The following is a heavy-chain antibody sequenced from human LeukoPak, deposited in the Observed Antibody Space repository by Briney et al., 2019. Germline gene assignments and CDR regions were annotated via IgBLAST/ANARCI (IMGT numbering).Heavy chain of an antibody. J-gene: IGHJ4*02. CDR1: GGSFSGYY. V-gene: IGHV4-34*01. CDR2: INHSGST. D-gene: IGHD6-19*01. CDR3: ARGRGRIAVAGRIDY. Sequence: PSETLSLTCAVYGGSFSGYYWSWIRQPPGKGLEWIGEINHSGSTNYNPSLKSRVTISVDTSKNQFSLKLSSVTAADTAVYYCARGRGRIAVAGRIDYWGQGTLVTVSS.